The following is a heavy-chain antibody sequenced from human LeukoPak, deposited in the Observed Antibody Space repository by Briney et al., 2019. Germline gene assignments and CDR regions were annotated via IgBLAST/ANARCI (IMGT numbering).Heavy chain of an antibody. Sequence: PSETLSLTCTVSGGSISSYYWSWIRQPPGKGLEWIGEINHSGSTNYNPSLKSRVTISVDTSKNQFSLKLSSVTAADTAVYYCARGISAGDPSDYWGQGTLVTVSS. J-gene: IGHJ4*02. CDR2: INHSGST. CDR1: GGSISSYY. CDR3: ARGISAGDPSDY. D-gene: IGHD4-17*01. V-gene: IGHV4-34*01.